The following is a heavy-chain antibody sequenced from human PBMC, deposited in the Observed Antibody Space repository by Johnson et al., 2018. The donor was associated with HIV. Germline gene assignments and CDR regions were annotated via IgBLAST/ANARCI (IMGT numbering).Heavy chain of an antibody. CDR1: GFTFNRAW. D-gene: IGHD1-26*01. J-gene: IGHJ3*02. V-gene: IGHV3-15*01. CDR3: TTGPVGATKGGGAFDT. Sequence: VQLVESGGGLVKPGGSLRVSCEASGFTFNRAWMSWVRQGPGKGLEWVGRIKSLKDGGTTDYSAPVRGRFTISRDDSKNTRYLLMNSLKTEDTAVYYCTTGPVGATKGGGAFDTWGQGTRVTVSS. CDR2: IKSLKDGGTT.